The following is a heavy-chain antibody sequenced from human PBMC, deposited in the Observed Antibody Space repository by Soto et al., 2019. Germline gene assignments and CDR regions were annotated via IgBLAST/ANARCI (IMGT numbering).Heavy chain of an antibody. CDR1: DGSFRGHY. J-gene: IGHJ4*02. CDR3: ARATVKVGATLFDF. CDR2: INHSGFT. D-gene: IGHD1-26*01. Sequence: SETLSLTCGLSDGSFRGHYWSWIRQPPGKGLEWIAEINHSGFTNYNPSLKSRGTISRDTSTNQISLKLTSLTAADSALYYCARATVKVGATLFDFWGQGTQVTVSS. V-gene: IGHV4-34*01.